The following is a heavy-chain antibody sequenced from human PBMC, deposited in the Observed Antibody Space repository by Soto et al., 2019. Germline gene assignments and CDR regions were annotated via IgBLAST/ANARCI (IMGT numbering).Heavy chain of an antibody. CDR1: GFTFSSSA. J-gene: IGHJ4*01. D-gene: IGHD3-3*01. V-gene: IGHV3-23*01. Sequence: GWSLGLSCAASGFTFSSSAMSWVRQAPGKGLEWVSAISGSGGSTYYADSVKGRFTISRDNSKNTPYLQMNSLRAEDTAVYYCAKGTLRFLEWLLSFDYWGHGTLVTVSS. CDR2: ISGSGGST. CDR3: AKGTLRFLEWLLSFDY.